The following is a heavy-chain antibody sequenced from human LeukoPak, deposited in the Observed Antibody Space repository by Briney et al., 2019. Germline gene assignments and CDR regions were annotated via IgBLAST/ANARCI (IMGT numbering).Heavy chain of an antibody. Sequence: GGSLRLSCAASGFTFSSYAMSWVRQAPGKGLEWVSAISGSGGSTYYADSVKGRFTISRDNSKNTLYLQMNSLRAEDTAVYYCARIPLHSSSWYWADYWGQGTLVTVSS. CDR1: GFTFSSYA. V-gene: IGHV3-23*01. CDR2: ISGSGGST. J-gene: IGHJ4*02. CDR3: ARIPLHSSSWYWADY. D-gene: IGHD6-13*01.